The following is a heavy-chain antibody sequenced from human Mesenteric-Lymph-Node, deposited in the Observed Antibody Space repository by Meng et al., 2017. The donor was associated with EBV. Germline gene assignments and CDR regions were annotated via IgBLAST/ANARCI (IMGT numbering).Heavy chain of an antibody. J-gene: IGHJ4*01. V-gene: IGHV1-3*01. CDR1: GYTFTSYA. D-gene: IGHD6-19*01. CDR2: INAGNGNT. CDR3: ARGASTSWPVDY. Sequence: QVQLVQAGAEVKKPGASVKVSCKASGYTFTSYAMHWLRQAPGQRLEWMGWINAGNGNTKYSEKFQGRVTITRDTFASTAYMELNSLRSEDTAVYYCARGASTSWPVDYWGHGTLVTVSS.